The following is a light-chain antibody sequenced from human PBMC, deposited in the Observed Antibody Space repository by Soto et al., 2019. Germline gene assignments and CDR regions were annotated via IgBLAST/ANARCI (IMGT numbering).Light chain of an antibody. CDR1: SSDVGNYNL. Sequence: QSVLTQPASVSGSPGQSITISCTGTSSDVGNYNLVSWYQQHPGKAPKLIIYEGSKRPSGVFNRFSGSKSGNTASLTVSGLQAEDEADYYCCSYAPTSTFVFGTGTKVTV. CDR2: EGS. V-gene: IGLV2-23*01. J-gene: IGLJ1*01. CDR3: CSYAPTSTFV.